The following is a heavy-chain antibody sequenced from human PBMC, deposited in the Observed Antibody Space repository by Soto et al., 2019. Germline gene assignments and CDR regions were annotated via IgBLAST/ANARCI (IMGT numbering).Heavy chain of an antibody. CDR3: ARGVGYAGVDY. D-gene: IGHD5-12*01. CDR1: GGSFSAYY. J-gene: IGHJ4*02. V-gene: IGHV4-34*01. Sequence: QVQLQQWGAGLLKPSETLSLTCAVYGGSFSAYYWSWILQPPGKGLEWIGEINHSGSTTYNPSLKSRVTISVDRSKNQFSQKLSSVTPADTALYYWARGVGYAGVDYWGQGTLVAVSS. CDR2: INHSGST.